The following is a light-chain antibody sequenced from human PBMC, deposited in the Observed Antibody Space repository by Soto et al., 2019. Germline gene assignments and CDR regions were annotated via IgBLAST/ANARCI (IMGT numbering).Light chain of an antibody. J-gene: IGKJ2*01. CDR1: QRVSST. CDR2: GAS. CDR3: QQYNNWPPLYT. V-gene: IGKV3-15*01. Sequence: EIVMTQSPATLSVSPGERATLSCRASQRVSSTLAWYQQKPGQAPRLLIYGASTRATGNPARFSDSGSGTEFTLTISSLHSEDFAVYDCQQYNNWPPLYTFGQGTKLEIK.